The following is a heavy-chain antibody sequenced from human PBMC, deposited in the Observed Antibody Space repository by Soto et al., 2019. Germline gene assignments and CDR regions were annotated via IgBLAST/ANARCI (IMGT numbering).Heavy chain of an antibody. J-gene: IGHJ6*02. CDR1: GYTFTSYA. CDR2: INAGNGNT. V-gene: IGHV1-3*01. Sequence: QVQLVQSGAEVKKPGASVKVSCKASGYTFTSYAMHWVRQAPGQRLEWMGWINAGNGNTKYSQKFQGRVTITRDTSASTASMELSSLRSEDTAVSYCARGAVAGSLRYYYYGMDVWGQGTTVTVSS. D-gene: IGHD6-19*01. CDR3: ARGAVAGSLRYYYYGMDV.